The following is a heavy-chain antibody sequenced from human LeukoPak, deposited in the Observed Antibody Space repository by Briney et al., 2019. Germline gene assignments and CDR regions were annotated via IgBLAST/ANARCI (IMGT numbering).Heavy chain of an antibody. CDR3: TTDLVTMIVDGDAFDI. V-gene: IGHV3-15*01. CDR2: IKSKTDGGTT. Sequence: ETLSLTCAVYGGSFSGYYWSWIRQPPGKGLEWVGRIKSKTDGGTTDYAAPVKGRFTISRDDSKNTLYLQMNSLKTEDTAVYYCTTDLVTMIVDGDAFDIWGQGTMVTVSS. CDR1: GGSFSGYY. J-gene: IGHJ3*02. D-gene: IGHD3-22*01.